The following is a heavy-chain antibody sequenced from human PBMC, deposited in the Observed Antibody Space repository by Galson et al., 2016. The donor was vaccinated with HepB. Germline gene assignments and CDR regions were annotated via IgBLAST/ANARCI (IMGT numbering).Heavy chain of an antibody. Sequence: SLRLSCAASGFSVRSNYMTWVRQAPGKGLEWVAVIFRDGSAYYADPVRGRFTISRDNTKHTVDFELKRLRADDTALDFCVKGEVQGSSGSSDGFDMWGQGTKVPVSS. J-gene: IGHJ3*02. D-gene: IGHD3-22*01. CDR1: GFSVRSNY. CDR2: IFRDGSA. V-gene: IGHV3-53*01. CDR3: VKGEVQGSSGSSDGFDM.